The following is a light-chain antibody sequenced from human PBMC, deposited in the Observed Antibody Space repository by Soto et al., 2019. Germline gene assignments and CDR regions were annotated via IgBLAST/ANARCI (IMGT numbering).Light chain of an antibody. V-gene: IGKV3-15*01. J-gene: IGKJ2*01. CDR2: GAS. CDR3: QQYHKWPPYT. CDR1: QSVDIS. Sequence: VMTQSPATLSVSPGERATLFCRASQSVDISLAWYQQKPGQTPRLLIYGASTRATGIPARFSGSGSGTEFTLTISSLQSEDFAVYYCQQYHKWPPYTFGQGTKVDIK.